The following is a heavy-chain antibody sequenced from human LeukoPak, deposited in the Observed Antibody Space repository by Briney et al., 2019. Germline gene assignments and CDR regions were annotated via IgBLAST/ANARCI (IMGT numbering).Heavy chain of an antibody. D-gene: IGHD3-22*01. V-gene: IGHV3-7*04. CDR1: GFSFRSYW. CDR2: IKQDGSEK. Sequence: GGSLRLSCAASGFSFRSYWMTWVRQAPGKGLEWVANIKQDGSEKYYVDSVKGRFTISRDNVKNSLSLQVNSLRAEDTAVYYCARDGPRAGDGSAFFGVPGSWGQGTLVTVSS. J-gene: IGHJ5*02. CDR3: ARDGPRAGDGSAFFGVPGS.